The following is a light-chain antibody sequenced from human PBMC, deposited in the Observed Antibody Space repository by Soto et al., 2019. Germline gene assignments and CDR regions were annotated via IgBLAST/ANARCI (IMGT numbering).Light chain of an antibody. CDR2: ATS. Sequence: DIVLTQSPGTLSLSPEERATLSCRASQSISSDSLGWFQQKPGQPPRLLIYATSIRATGIPDRFSGSGSGTDFTLTISRLEPEDFAVYFCQHNTFGQGTKLEI. J-gene: IGKJ2*01. CDR1: QSISSDS. V-gene: IGKV3-20*01. CDR3: QHNT.